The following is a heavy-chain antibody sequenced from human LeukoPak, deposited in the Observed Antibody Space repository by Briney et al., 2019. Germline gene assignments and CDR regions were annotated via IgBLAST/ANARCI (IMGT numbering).Heavy chain of an antibody. CDR2: IYHSGST. D-gene: IGHD6-13*01. V-gene: IGHV4-30-2*01. CDR1: GGSISSGGYS. J-gene: IGHJ4*02. Sequence: SETLSLTCAVSGGSISSGGYSWSWIRQPPGKGLEWIGYIYHSGSTYYNPSRKSRVTISVDRSKNQFSLKLSSVTAADTAVYYCARAEQQLVYFDYWGQGTLVTVSS. CDR3: ARAEQQLVYFDY.